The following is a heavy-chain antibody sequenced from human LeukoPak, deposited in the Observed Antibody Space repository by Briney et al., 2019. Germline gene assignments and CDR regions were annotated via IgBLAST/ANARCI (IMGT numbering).Heavy chain of an antibody. V-gene: IGHV4-34*01. D-gene: IGHD3-22*01. Sequence: SETLSLTCAVYGGSFSGYYWSWIRQPPGKGLEWIGEINHSGSTNYNPSLKSRVTISVDTSKNQFSLKLSSVTAADTAVYYCARDLSYYDSSGYLSAFDIWGQGTMVTVSS. CDR3: ARDLSYYDSSGYLSAFDI. CDR1: GGSFSGYY. CDR2: INHSGST. J-gene: IGHJ3*02.